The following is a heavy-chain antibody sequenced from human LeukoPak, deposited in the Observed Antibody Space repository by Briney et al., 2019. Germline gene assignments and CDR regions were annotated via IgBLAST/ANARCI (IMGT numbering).Heavy chain of an antibody. CDR2: INHSGST. CDR1: GGSIGSYY. J-gene: IGHJ4*02. CDR3: ARGHYSNYDSFDY. D-gene: IGHD4-11*01. V-gene: IGHV4-34*01. Sequence: PSETLSLTCTVSGGSIGSYYWSWIRQPPGKGLEWIGEINHSGSTNYNPSLKSRVTISVDTSKNQFSLKLSSVTAADTAVYYCARGHYSNYDSFDYWGQGTLVTVSS.